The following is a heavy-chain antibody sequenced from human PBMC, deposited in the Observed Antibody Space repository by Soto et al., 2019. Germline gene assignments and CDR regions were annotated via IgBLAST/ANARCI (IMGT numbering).Heavy chain of an antibody. CDR2: IKQDGSEK. Sequence: EVQLVESGGDLVQPGGSLRLSCAASGFALSDYWMSWVRQAPGKGLEGVANIKQDGSEKYYVDSVKGRFTISRDNAKNSLYLQMNRLRVEDTAVYYCARATSVDAYWGQGTLVTVSS. CDR3: ARATSVDAY. J-gene: IGHJ4*02. V-gene: IGHV3-7*01. D-gene: IGHD5-12*01. CDR1: GFALSDYW.